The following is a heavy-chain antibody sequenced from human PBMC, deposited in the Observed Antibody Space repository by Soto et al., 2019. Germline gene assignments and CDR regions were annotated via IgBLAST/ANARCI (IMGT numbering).Heavy chain of an antibody. CDR2: ISSDSSYI. Sequence: GSLRLSCAASGFTFSSYSLTWVRQAPGKGLEWVSSISSDSSYIYYADSVKGRFTISRDNAKNSLYLQMNSLRAEDTAVYYCARSTSSWYRGDYWGQGTLVTVSS. CDR3: ARSTSSWYRGDY. J-gene: IGHJ4*02. D-gene: IGHD6-13*01. V-gene: IGHV3-21*01. CDR1: GFTFSSYS.